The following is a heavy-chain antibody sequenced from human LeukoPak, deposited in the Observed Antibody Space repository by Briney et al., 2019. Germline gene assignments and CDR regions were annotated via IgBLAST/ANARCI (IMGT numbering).Heavy chain of an antibody. J-gene: IGHJ6*03. CDR1: GFTFSSYA. Sequence: GGSLRLSCAASGFTFSSYAMTWVRQAPGKGLEWVSTITGSGGSTYYADSVKGRFTISRDNSKNTLYLQMNSLRAEDTAVYYCAKAFVRYYYYMDVWGKGTTVTISS. CDR3: AKAFVRYYYYMDV. D-gene: IGHD3-16*01. CDR2: ITGSGGST. V-gene: IGHV3-23*01.